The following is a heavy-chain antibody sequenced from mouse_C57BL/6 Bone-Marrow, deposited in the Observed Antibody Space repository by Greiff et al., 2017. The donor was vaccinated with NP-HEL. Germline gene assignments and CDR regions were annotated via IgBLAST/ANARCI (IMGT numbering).Heavy chain of an antibody. CDR3: ARRDDGYFSRFAY. CDR2: ISNGGGGT. D-gene: IGHD2-3*01. V-gene: IGHV5-12*01. J-gene: IGHJ3*01. Sequence: EVKLLESGGGLVQPGGSLKLSCAASGFTFSDYYMYWVRQTPETRLEWVAYISNGGGGTYYPDPVKGRFPISRDNAKNTLYLQMSRLKSEDTAMYYCARRDDGYFSRFAYWGQGTLVTVSA. CDR1: GFTFSDYY.